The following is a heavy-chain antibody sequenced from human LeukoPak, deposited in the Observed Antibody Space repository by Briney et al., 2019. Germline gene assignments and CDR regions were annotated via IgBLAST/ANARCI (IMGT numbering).Heavy chain of an antibody. V-gene: IGHV3-23*01. CDR1: AFTFSNYA. D-gene: IGHD2-2*01. CDR2: ISGDGGS. J-gene: IGHJ6*03. CDR3: AKGAEFCTTTCPVDYYYFYYYYMDV. Sequence: GGSLRLSCAASAFTFSNYALNWVRQAPGKALEWVSAISGDGGSKGRFTISRDNSKNSMYLQMNSLGAEDTAVYYCAKGAEFCTTTCPVDYYYFYYYYMDVWGKGTTVTVSS.